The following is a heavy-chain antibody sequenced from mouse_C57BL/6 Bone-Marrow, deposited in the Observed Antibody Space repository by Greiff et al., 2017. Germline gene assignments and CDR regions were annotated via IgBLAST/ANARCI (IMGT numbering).Heavy chain of an antibody. CDR2: ISYDGSN. CDR1: GYSITSGYY. J-gene: IGHJ3*01. Sequence: EVKLLESGPGLVKPSQSLSLTCSVTGYSITSGYYWNWIRQFPGNKLEWMGYISYDGSNNYNPSLKNRISITRDTSKNQFFLKLNSVTTEDTATYYCARGAGFYGYVFAYWGQGTLVTVSA. CDR3: ARGAGFYGYVFAY. D-gene: IGHD2-2*01. V-gene: IGHV3-6*01.